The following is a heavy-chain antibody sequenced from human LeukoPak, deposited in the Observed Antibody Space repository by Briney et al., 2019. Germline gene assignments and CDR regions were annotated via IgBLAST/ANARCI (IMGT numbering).Heavy chain of an antibody. V-gene: IGHV4-34*01. CDR2: INHSGST. CDR3: ARGPGYSRDWFDP. J-gene: IGHJ5*02. D-gene: IGHD5-18*01. CDR1: GGSFSGYY. Sequence: PSETLSLTCAVYGGSFSGYYWSWIRQPPGKGLEWIGEINHSGSTNYNPSLKSRVTISVDTSKNQFSLKLSSVTAADTAVYYCARGPGYSRDWFDPWGQGTLVTVSS.